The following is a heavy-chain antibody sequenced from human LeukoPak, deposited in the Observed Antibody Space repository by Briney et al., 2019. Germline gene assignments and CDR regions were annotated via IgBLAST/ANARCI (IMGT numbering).Heavy chain of an antibody. CDR1: GFTFSSYG. CDR3: AKDPRYLAYCGGDCSDY. Sequence: GGSLRLSCAASGFTFSSYGMHWVRQAPGKGLEWVAVISYDGSNKYYADSVKGRFTISRDNSKNTLYLQMDSLRAEDTAVYYCAKDPRYLAYCGGDCSDYWGQGTLVTVSS. CDR2: ISYDGSNK. J-gene: IGHJ4*02. V-gene: IGHV3-30*18. D-gene: IGHD2-21*02.